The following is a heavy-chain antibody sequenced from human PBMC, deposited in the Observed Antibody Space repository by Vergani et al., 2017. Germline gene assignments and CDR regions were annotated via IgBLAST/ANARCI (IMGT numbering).Heavy chain of an antibody. CDR2: INPSGGNT. V-gene: IGHV1-46*01. D-gene: IGHD3-3*01. CDR3: ARGSGRAIFGVVIMGASNWFDP. J-gene: IGHJ5*02. Sequence: QVQLVQSGAEVKKPGASVKVSCKASGYTFTSYYMHWVRQAPGQGLEWMGIINPSGGNTNYAQKLQGRVTMTTDTSTSTAYMELRSLRSDDTAVYYCARGSGRAIFGVVIMGASNWFDPWGQGTLVTVSS. CDR1: GYTFTSYY.